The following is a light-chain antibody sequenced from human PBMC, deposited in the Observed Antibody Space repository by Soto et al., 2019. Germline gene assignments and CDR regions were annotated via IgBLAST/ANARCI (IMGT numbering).Light chain of an antibody. CDR2: DVS. J-gene: IGLJ1*01. CDR1: SSDVGGYNA. CDR3: GSYASGGAYV. Sequence: TQPASVSRSPGQPNTITSTGTSSDVGGYNAVSWYQQHPGKAPKLMIYDVSNRPSGASDRFSGSKSGNTASLTISGLQAEDEADYYCGSYASGGAYVFGTGTKVTVL. V-gene: IGLV2-14*01.